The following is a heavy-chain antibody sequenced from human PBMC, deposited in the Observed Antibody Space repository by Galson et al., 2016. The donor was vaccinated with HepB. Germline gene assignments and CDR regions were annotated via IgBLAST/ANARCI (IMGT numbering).Heavy chain of an antibody. Sequence: ETLSLTCAVSGASISSNNWWTWVRQSPGKGLEWIGESYHGGSTYYSPSLKSRLSISLDKSKNQFSLRLSSVTAADTAVYFCASVRGGCSSTSCYIDSWGQGTLVTVSS. D-gene: IGHD2-2*01. CDR2: SYHGGST. CDR3: ASVRGGCSSTSCYIDS. CDR1: GASISSNNW. V-gene: IGHV4-4*01. J-gene: IGHJ4*02.